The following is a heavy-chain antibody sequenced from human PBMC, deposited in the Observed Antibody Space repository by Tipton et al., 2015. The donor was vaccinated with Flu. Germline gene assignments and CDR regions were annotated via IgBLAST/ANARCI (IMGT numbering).Heavy chain of an antibody. V-gene: IGHV4-38-2*01. CDR3: ARLSYYDVDLKNFYFGY. Sequence: TLSLTCAVSGYSISSGYYWGWIRQPPGKGLEWVGNIYHSGSTYYNPSLKSRVTISIDTSKNHFSLKLSSVTAADTAVYYCARLSYYDVDLKNFYFGYWGQGALVTVSS. J-gene: IGHJ4*02. CDR1: GYSISSGYY. D-gene: IGHD3-10*02. CDR2: IYHSGST.